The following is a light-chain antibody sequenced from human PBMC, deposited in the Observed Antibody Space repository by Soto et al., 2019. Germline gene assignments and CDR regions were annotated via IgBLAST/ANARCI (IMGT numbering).Light chain of an antibody. CDR2: DVS. CDR1: SSDVGGYNF. CDR3: CSYASSTSHV. Sequence: QSALTQPASVSGSPGQSITISCTGTSSDVGGYNFVTWYQQHPGEAPKLMIHDVSSRASGVPNRFSGSKSGTTASLTISGLQAEDEADYYCCSYASSTSHVCGTGTKVTVL. J-gene: IGLJ1*01. V-gene: IGLV2-14*03.